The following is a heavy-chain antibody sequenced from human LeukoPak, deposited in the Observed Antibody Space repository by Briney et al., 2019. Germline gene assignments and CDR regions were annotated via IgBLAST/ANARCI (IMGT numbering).Heavy chain of an antibody. CDR3: ARDQEYYGMDV. J-gene: IGHJ6*02. V-gene: IGHV4-4*07. Sequence: SSETLSLTCSVSGGSIGTYYWSWIRQPAGKGLEWIGRIYTSGSTNYNPSLKSRVTMSVDTSKNQFSLKLSSVTAADTAVYYCARDQEYYGMDVWGQGTTVTVSS. CDR1: GGSIGTYY. CDR2: IYTSGST.